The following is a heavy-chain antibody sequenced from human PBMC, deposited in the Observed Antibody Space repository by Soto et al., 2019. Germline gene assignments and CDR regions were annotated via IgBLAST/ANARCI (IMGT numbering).Heavy chain of an antibody. J-gene: IGHJ5*02. V-gene: IGHV4-59*08. D-gene: IGHD1-26*01. CDR3: ARQDNSGSYYFYWFDP. CDR2: IYYSGST. CDR1: GGSISSYY. Sequence: SETLSLTCTVSGGSISSYYWSWIRQPPGKGLEWIGYIYYSGSTNYNPSLKSRVTISVDTSKNQFSLKLSSVTAADTAVYYCARQDNSGSYYFYWFDPWGQGTLVTVSS.